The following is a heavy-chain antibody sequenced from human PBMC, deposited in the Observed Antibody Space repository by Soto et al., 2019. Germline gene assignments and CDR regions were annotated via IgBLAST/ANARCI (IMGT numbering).Heavy chain of an antibody. CDR2: IYYSGST. CDR3: ARVDDSRFIDY. D-gene: IGHD3-22*01. Sequence: PXGTLSLTCTVSGGSISSYYWSWIRQPPGKGLEWIGYIYYSGSTNYNPSLKSRVTISVDTSKNQFSLKLSSVTAADTAVYYCARVDDSRFIDYWGQGTLVTVSS. V-gene: IGHV4-59*01. J-gene: IGHJ4*02. CDR1: GGSISSYY.